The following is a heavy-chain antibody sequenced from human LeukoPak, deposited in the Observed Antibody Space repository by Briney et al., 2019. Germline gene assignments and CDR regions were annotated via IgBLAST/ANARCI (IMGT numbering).Heavy chain of an antibody. CDR1: GFTFSSYG. Sequence: GGSLRLSCAASGFTFSSYGMHWVRQAPGKGLEWVAVIWYDGSNKYYADSVKGRFTISRDNSKNTLYLQMNSLRAEDTAVCYCAKDQRIAVAGAIDYWGQGTLVTVSS. CDR2: IWYDGSNK. J-gene: IGHJ4*02. V-gene: IGHV3-33*06. D-gene: IGHD6-19*01. CDR3: AKDQRIAVAGAIDY.